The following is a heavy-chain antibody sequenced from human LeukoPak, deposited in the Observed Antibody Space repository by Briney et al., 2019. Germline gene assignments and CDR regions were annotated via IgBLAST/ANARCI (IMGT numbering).Heavy chain of an antibody. V-gene: IGHV4-34*01. D-gene: IGHD2-15*01. CDR3: AREKDIVVVVAATQGNYYYYMDV. CDR1: GGSFSGYY. Sequence: SETLSLTCAVYGGSFSGYYWSWIRQPPGKGLEWIGEINHSGSTNYNPSLKSRVTISVDTSKNQFSLKLSSVTAADTAVYYCAREKDIVVVVAATQGNYYYYMDVWGKGTTVTVSS. J-gene: IGHJ6*03. CDR2: INHSGST.